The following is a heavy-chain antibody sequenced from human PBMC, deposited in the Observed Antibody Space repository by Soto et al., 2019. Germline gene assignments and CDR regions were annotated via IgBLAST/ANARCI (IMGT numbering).Heavy chain of an antibody. V-gene: IGHV3-7*05. CDR3: ARDGSTSWYSYDYHGMDV. J-gene: IGHJ6*02. D-gene: IGHD5-18*01. CDR1: GFTFRTYW. CDR2: INQDGSEK. Sequence: EVQLVESGGGLVQPGGSLRLSCAASGFTFRTYWLSRVRQVPGKGLEWVANINQDGSEKNYVDSVKGRFTISRDNAKNSLYLQMSSLRAEDTALYYCARDGSTSWYSYDYHGMDVWGQGTTVTVSS.